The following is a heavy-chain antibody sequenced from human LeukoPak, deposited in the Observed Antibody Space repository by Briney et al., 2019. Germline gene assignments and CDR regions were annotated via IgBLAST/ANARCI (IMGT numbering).Heavy chain of an antibody. CDR1: GFTFSSYG. V-gene: IGHV3-30*18. J-gene: IGHJ5*02. D-gene: IGHD3-22*01. CDR3: AKTQTYYYDSSGP. CDR2: ISYDGSNK. Sequence: PGGSLRLSCAASGFTFSSYGMHWVRQAPGKGLEGVAVISYDGSNKYYADSVKGRFTISRDNSKNTLYLQMSSLRAEDTALYYCAKTQTYYYDSSGPWGQGTLVTVSS.